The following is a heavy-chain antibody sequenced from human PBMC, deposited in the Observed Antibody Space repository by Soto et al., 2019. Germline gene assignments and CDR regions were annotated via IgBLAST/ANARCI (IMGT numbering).Heavy chain of an antibody. CDR2: ISGSGSAT. D-gene: IGHD6-19*01. CDR1: GLTFSSYA. J-gene: IGHJ4*02. Sequence: EVQLLESGGGLVQPGGSLRLSCAASGLTFSSYAMSWVRQAPGEGLEWVSTISGSGSATYYADSVKGRFTISRDNSKNTLYLQMNSLRAEDTAVYYCAIATSSGWAVDYWGQGTLVTVSS. CDR3: AIATSSGWAVDY. V-gene: IGHV3-23*01.